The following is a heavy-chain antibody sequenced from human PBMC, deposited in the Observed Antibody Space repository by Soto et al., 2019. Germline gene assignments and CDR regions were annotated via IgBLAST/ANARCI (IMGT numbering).Heavy chain of an antibody. D-gene: IGHD3-22*01. CDR2: VKSKNNGGTT. V-gene: IGHV3-15*07. CDR1: GFTFSNAW. J-gene: IGHJ4*01. Sequence: EVHLVESGGGLVKPGGSLRLSCAASGFTFSNAWINWVRQAPGKGLEWVGRVKSKNNGGTTDFAAPVKGRFAISRDDSKNMVYLEMNSLQAEDTAMYYCTTDSYITNIIVRFDYWGHGTLVTVSS. CDR3: TTDSYITNIIVRFDY.